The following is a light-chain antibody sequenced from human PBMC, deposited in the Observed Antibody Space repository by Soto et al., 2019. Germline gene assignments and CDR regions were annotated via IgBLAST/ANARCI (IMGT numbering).Light chain of an antibody. J-gene: IGKJ1*01. V-gene: IGKV3-11*01. CDR3: QQRSNWPWT. Sequence: EIVLTQSPATLSLSPGERATLSCRASQRVGSYLAWYQQTPGQPPRLLIYDASNRATGIPARFSGSGSGTDFTLPISSLEPEDFAVYYCQQRSNWPWTFGQGTKVEIK. CDR1: QRVGSY. CDR2: DAS.